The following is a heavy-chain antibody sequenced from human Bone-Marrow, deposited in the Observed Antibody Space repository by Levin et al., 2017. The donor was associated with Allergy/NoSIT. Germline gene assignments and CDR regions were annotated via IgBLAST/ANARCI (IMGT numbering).Heavy chain of an antibody. CDR2: ISVYNGDT. CDR1: GYTFTSFG. CDR3: SRDHSPFTVVQGISGYYYYLDV. D-gene: IGHD3-10*01. V-gene: IGHV1-18*01. J-gene: IGHJ6*03. Sequence: GESLKISCRASGYTFTSFGISWVRQAPGQGLEWMGGISVYNGDTKYAQNFQGRVTMTTDTSTTTAYMELRSLRSDDTAIYYCSRDHSPFTVVQGISGYYYYLDVWGKGTTVTVSS.